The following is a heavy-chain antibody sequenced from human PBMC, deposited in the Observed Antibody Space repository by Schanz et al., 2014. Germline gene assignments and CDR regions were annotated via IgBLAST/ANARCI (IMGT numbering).Heavy chain of an antibody. V-gene: IGHV1-3*04. Sequence: QVHLVQSEAEVKRPGASVKVSCKASEYSFTSYSMHWVRQAPGQRLEWMGWINTGSGDTKYSQNFQGRVTITRDTSASTAYMELSSLRSEDMAVYSCARGIGGYGANNYFDYWGQGTLVTVSS. J-gene: IGHJ4*02. CDR1: EYSFTSYS. D-gene: IGHD5-12*01. CDR2: INTGSGDT. CDR3: ARGIGGYGANNYFDY.